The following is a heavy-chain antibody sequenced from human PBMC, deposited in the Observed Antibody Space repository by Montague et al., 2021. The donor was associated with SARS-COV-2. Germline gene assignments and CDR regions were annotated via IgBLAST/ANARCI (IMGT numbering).Heavy chain of an antibody. CDR2: ITWNGFRT. D-gene: IGHD2-21*01. J-gene: IGHJ6*02. CDR3: ARDRDWDDWCGMDV. CDR1: GFTFDESG. V-gene: IGHV3-20*04. Sequence: SLRLSCAASGFTFDESGMNWVRQTPGRGLEWVPGITWNGFRTDYADSVKGRFTISRDDAKNSLYLQMNSLRVEDTAIYYCARDRDWDDWCGMDVWGQGTTVTVSS.